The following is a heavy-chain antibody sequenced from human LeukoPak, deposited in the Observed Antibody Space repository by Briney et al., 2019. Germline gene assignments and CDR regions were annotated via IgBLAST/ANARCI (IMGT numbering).Heavy chain of an antibody. V-gene: IGHV3-30*04. CDR1: GFTFSSYA. D-gene: IGHD3-22*01. CDR2: ISYDGSNK. J-gene: IGHJ4*02. CDR3: AREGSFYDSSGLDY. Sequence: PGGSLRLSCAASGFTFSSYAIHCVRQAPGKGLEWMTSISYDGSNKHYAESVMGRFTISRDNSKSTLYLQMNSLRAEDTATYYCAREGSFYDSSGLDYWGQGTLVTVSS.